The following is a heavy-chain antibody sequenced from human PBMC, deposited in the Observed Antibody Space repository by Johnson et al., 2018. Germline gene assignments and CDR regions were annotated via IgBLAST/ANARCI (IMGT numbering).Heavy chain of an antibody. J-gene: IGHJ3*02. Sequence: EVQLVESVGGLVQPGGSLRLSCAASGFNFPVTWMTWVRQAPGKGLELVANITGAGTEKYFVDSVKGRFTISRADSKNTRYVQMNSLTAEAPDVYYCARGMAEYYDSSGYYPGAFDIWGQGTMVTVSS. CDR3: ARGMAEYYDSSGYYPGAFDI. CDR2: ITGAGTEK. D-gene: IGHD3-22*01. CDR1: GFNFPVTW. V-gene: IGHV3-7*01.